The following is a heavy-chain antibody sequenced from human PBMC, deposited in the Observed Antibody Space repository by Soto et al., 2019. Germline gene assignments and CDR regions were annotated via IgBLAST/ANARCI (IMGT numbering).Heavy chain of an antibody. CDR3: ARLWGYDFWSGSFGGRDV. V-gene: IGHV4-39*01. D-gene: IGHD3-3*01. CDR2: IYYSGST. CDR1: GGSISSSSYY. Sequence: QLELQESGPGLVKPSKTLSLTCTVSGGSISSSSYYWGWIRQPPGKGLEWIGSIYYSGSTYYNPSLKSRVTISVDTSKNQFSLKLSSVTAADTAVYYCARLWGYDFWSGSFGGRDVWGQGTTVTVSS. J-gene: IGHJ6*02.